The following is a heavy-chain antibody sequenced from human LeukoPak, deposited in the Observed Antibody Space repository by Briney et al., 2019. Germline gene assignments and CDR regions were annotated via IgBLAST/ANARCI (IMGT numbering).Heavy chain of an antibody. D-gene: IGHD1-26*01. J-gene: IGHJ3*02. CDR3: ARQGGSYSRLGAFDI. CDR2: IYITGSP. Sequence: SETLSLTCTVSGGSISSYHWNWIRQPAGKGLEWIGRIYITGSPNYNPSLKSRVTMSVDTSKNQFSLQLSSVTAADTAVYYCARQGGSYSRLGAFDIWGQGTMVTVSS. V-gene: IGHV4-4*07. CDR1: GGSISSYH.